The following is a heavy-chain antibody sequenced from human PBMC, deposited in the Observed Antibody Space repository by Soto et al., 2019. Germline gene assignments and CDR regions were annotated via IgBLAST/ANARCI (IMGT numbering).Heavy chain of an antibody. D-gene: IGHD3-16*02. CDR1: GGTFSSYA. CDR2: IIPIFGTA. Sequence: SVKVSCKASGGTFSSYAISWVRQAPGQGLEWMGGIIPIFGTANYAQKFQGRVTITADESTSTAYMELSSLRSEDTAVYYCASIPEHYDYVWGSYRFTDYWGQGTLVTVSS. CDR3: ASIPEHYDYVWGSYRFTDY. V-gene: IGHV1-69*13. J-gene: IGHJ4*02.